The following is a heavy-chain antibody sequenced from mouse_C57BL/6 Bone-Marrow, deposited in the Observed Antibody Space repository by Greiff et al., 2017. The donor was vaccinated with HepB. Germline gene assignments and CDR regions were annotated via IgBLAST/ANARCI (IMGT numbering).Heavy chain of an antibody. J-gene: IGHJ4*01. V-gene: IGHV1-69*01. CDR3: ARRGVLLRYYAMDY. CDR1: GYTFTSYW. CDR2: IDPSDSYT. Sequence: QVQLQQPGAELVMPGASVKLSCKASGYTFTSYWMHWVKQRPGQGLEWIGEIDPSDSYTNYNQKFKGKSTLTVDKSSSTAYIQLSSLTSEDSAVYYCARRGVLLRYYAMDYWGQGTSVTVSS. D-gene: IGHD1-1*01.